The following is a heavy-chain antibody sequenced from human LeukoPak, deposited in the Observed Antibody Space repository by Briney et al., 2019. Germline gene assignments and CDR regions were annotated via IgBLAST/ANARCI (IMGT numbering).Heavy chain of an antibody. CDR1: GGSISSGDYY. J-gene: IGHJ4*02. CDR2: IYYSGST. V-gene: IGHV4-30-4*01. Sequence: SQTLSLTCTVSGGSISSGDYYWSWIRQPPGKGVEWVGYIYYSGSTYYKPSLKSRVTISVDTSKNPFSLKLSSVTAADTAVYYCARVSTLGYCSSTSCYAIDYWGQGTLVAVSS. CDR3: ARVSTLGYCSSTSCYAIDY. D-gene: IGHD2-2*01.